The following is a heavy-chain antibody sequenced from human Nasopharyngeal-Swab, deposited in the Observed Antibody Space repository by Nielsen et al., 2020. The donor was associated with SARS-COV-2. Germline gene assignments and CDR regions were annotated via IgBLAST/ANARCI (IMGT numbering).Heavy chain of an antibody. CDR1: GFTFSSYS. D-gene: IGHD1-7*01. CDR3: ANCGTTAYYGMDV. V-gene: IGHV3-21*01. CDR2: ISSSSSYI. J-gene: IGHJ6*02. Sequence: GESLKISCAASGFTFSSYSMNWVRQAPGKGLEWVSSISSSSSYIYYADSVKGRFTISRDNAKNSLYLQMNSLRAEDTAVYYCANCGTTAYYGMDVWGQGTTVTVSS.